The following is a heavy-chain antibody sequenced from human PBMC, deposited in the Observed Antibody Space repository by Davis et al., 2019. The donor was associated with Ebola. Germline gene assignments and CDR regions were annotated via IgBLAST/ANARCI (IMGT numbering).Heavy chain of an antibody. Sequence: SVTVSCKASGGTFSSYAISCVRQAPGQGLEWMGGIIPIFGTANYAQKFQGRVTITADKSTSTAYMELSSLRSEDTAVYYCARKAVSGIAVAGYYFDYWGQGTLVTVSS. CDR2: IIPIFGTA. V-gene: IGHV1-69*06. CDR3: ARKAVSGIAVAGYYFDY. CDR1: GGTFSSYA. J-gene: IGHJ4*02. D-gene: IGHD6-19*01.